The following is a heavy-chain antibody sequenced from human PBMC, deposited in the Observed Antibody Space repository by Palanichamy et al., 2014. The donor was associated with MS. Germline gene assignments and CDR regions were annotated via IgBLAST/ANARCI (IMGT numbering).Heavy chain of an antibody. D-gene: IGHD6-6*01. V-gene: IGHV4-34*02. CDR3: ATLISSSGLDY. Sequence: QVQLQQWGAGLLKPSETLSLTCAVYGGSFSGYYWSWIRQPPGKGLEWIGEINHIGSTNYNPSLKSRVTMSLDTPKNQFSLRLSSVTAADTAVYYCATLISSSGLDYWGQGTLVTVSS. J-gene: IGHJ4*02. CDR1: GGSFSGYY. CDR2: INHIGST.